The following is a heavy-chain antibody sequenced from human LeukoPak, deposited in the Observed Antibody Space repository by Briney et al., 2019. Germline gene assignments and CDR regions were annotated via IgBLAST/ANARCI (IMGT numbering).Heavy chain of an antibody. CDR2: ISGSGGST. V-gene: IGHV3-23*01. J-gene: IGHJ4*02. Sequence: GGSLRLSCAASGFTVSSFAMSWVRQAPGKGLEWVSAISGSGGSTYYADSVKGRFTISRDNSKNTLYLQMNSLRAEDTAVYYCAKGDIVVVVAARSGFDYWGQGTLVTVSS. D-gene: IGHD2-15*01. CDR1: GFTVSSFA. CDR3: AKGDIVVVVAARSGFDY.